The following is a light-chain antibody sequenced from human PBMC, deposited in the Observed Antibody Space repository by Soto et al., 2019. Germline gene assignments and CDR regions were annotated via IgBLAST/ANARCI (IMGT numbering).Light chain of an antibody. CDR2: DVN. J-gene: IGLJ2*01. CDR1: SSDVVLYNY. CDR3: SSYTSDTTHVV. Sequence: QSALTQPASVSGSPGQSITISCTGSSSDVVLYNYVSWYQQHPGKAPKLMIYDVNDRPSGVSDRFSGSKSGNTASLTISGLQADDEADYFCSSYTSDTTHVVFGGGTKVTVL. V-gene: IGLV2-14*03.